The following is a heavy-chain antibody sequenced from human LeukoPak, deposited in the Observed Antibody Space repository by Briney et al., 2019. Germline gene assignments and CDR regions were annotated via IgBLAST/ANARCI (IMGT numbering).Heavy chain of an antibody. D-gene: IGHD4-17*01. Sequence: PGGSLRLSCAASGFTFSSYAMHWVRQAPGKGLEWVAVISYDGSNKYYADSVKGRFTISRDNSKNTLYLQVNSLRAEDTAVYYCARAADGDGIDYWGQGTLVTVSS. CDR2: ISYDGSNK. CDR1: GFTFSSYA. J-gene: IGHJ4*02. V-gene: IGHV3-30*14. CDR3: ARAADGDGIDY.